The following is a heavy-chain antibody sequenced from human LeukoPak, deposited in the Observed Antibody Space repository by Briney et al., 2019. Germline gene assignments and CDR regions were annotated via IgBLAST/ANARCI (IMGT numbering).Heavy chain of an antibody. Sequence: SVKVSCKASGGTFSSYAISWVRQAPGQGLEWMGGIIPIFGTANYAQKFQGRVTITADESTSTAYMELSSLRSEDTAVYYCAKSSGGYCSGGSCYDYWGQGTLVTVSS. CDR1: GGTFSSYA. CDR3: AKSSGGYCSGGSCYDY. CDR2: IIPIFGTA. V-gene: IGHV1-69*13. J-gene: IGHJ4*02. D-gene: IGHD2-15*01.